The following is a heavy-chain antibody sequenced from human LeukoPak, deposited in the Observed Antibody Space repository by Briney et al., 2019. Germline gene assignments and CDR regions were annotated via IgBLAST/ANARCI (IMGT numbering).Heavy chain of an antibody. CDR1: GYTFTTYG. CDR3: ARDGYFDP. V-gene: IGHV1-18*01. Sequence: ASVKVSCKASGYTFTTYGIAWVRQAPGQGLEWMGWISADNGNTNYAQNLQGRVTMTTDTSTTTAHMELRSLRSDDTAVYYCARDGYFDPWGRGTLVTVSS. J-gene: IGHJ2*01. CDR2: ISADNGNT.